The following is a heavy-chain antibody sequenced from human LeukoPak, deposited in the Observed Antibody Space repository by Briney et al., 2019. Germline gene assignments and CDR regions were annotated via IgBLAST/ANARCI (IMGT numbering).Heavy chain of an antibody. CDR2: IYTSGNT. J-gene: IGHJ4*02. CDR1: GGSISSYY. V-gene: IGHV4-4*07. D-gene: IGHD1-1*01. Sequence: PSETLSLTCTVSGGSISSYYWSWIRQPAGKGREWIGRIYTSGNTNYNPSLKSRVTMSVDTSKNQFSLKLSSVTAADTAVYYCARPGYNWNGGLDCWGQGTLVTVSS. CDR3: ARPGYNWNGGLDC.